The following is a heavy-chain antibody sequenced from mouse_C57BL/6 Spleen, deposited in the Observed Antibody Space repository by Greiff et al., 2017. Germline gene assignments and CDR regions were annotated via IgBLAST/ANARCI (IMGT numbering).Heavy chain of an antibody. CDR3: ARNYGSSYGYFDV. J-gene: IGHJ1*03. D-gene: IGHD1-1*01. CDR1: GFNIKDYY. CDR2: IDTEDGAT. V-gene: IGHV14-2*01. Sequence: EVQLVESGAELVKPGASVKLSCTASGFNIKDYYMHWVKQRTEQGLEWIGRIDTEDGATKYAPKCPGQATITASTSANTAYLQLSSLTSEYTAVYYCARNYGSSYGYFDVWGTGTTVTVSS.